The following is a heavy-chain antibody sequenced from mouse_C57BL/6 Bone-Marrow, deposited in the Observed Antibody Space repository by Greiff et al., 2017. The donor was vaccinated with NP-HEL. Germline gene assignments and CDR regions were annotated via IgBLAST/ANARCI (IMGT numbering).Heavy chain of an antibody. Sequence: QVQLKQPGAELVKPGASVKLSCKASGYTFTSYWMHWVKQRPGQGLEWIGMIHPNSGSTNYNEKFKSKATLTVDKSSSTAYMQLSSLTSEDSAVYYCARDYDPYYAMDYWGQGTSVTVSS. CDR3: ARDYDPYYAMDY. CDR2: IHPNSGST. V-gene: IGHV1-64*01. D-gene: IGHD2-4*01. CDR1: GYTFTSYW. J-gene: IGHJ4*01.